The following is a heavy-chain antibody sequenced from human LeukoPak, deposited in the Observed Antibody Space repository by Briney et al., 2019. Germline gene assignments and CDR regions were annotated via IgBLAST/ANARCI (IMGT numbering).Heavy chain of an antibody. CDR2: IYYSGST. CDR1: GGFISSSSHY. CDR3: AREQNSSAGS. D-gene: IGHD6-6*01. Sequence: SETLSLTCTVSGGFISSSSHYWAWIRQPPGKGLEWIGSIYYSGSTYYSPSLKSRVTISVDTSKNQFPLKLSSVTAADTAVYYCAREQNSSAGSWGQGTLVTVSS. J-gene: IGHJ5*02. V-gene: IGHV4-39*06.